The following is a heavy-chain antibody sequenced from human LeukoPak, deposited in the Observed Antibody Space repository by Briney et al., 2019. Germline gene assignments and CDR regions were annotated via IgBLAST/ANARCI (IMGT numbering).Heavy chain of an antibody. CDR1: GFTFSSYD. J-gene: IGHJ6*03. V-gene: IGHV3-23*01. Sequence: GGSLRLSCAASGFTFSSYDMTWVRQTPGKGLEWVALISRSGGTTYYADSVKGRFTISRDNSKNALYLQMNSLRAEDTAEYYCAKRGGAESFYYFYYMDVWGKGTTVTVSS. D-gene: IGHD2-21*01. CDR3: AKRGGAESFYYFYYMDV. CDR2: ISRSGGTT.